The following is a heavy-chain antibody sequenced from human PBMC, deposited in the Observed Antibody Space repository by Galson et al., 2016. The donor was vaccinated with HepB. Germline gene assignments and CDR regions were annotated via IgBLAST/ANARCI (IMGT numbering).Heavy chain of an antibody. Sequence: SLRLSCAASGFTFDDSTMHWVRQGPGKGLEWVSVISWDGASTHYADAVKGRFTISRDNSKNTLYLQMNSLRADDTAVYYCVKWWPDVVFSGGPTIPELYGMDVWGQGTTVIVYS. V-gene: IGHV3-43*01. D-gene: IGHD5-24*01. CDR1: GFTFDDST. J-gene: IGHJ6*02. CDR2: ISWDGAST. CDR3: VKWWPDVVFSGGPTIPELYGMDV.